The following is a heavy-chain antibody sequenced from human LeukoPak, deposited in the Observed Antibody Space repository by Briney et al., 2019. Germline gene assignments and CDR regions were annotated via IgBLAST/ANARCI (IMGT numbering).Heavy chain of an antibody. CDR3: ARGYSAGGYYFDY. J-gene: IGHJ4*02. CDR2: ISYDGSNK. D-gene: IGHD5-18*01. Sequence: GGSLRLSCAASGFTFSTYGMHWVRQAPDKGLEWVAVISYDGSNKYYADSVKGRFTISRENSKNTLHLQMNSLRAEDTAVYYCARGYSAGGYYFDYWGQGTLVTVSS. V-gene: IGHV3-30*03. CDR1: GFTFSTYG.